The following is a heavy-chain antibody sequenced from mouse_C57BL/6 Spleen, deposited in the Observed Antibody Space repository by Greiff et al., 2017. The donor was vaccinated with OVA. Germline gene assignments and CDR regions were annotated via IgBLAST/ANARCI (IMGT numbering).Heavy chain of an antibody. CDR3: AREGDDYAYAMDY. Sequence: EAGGVDFSRYWMSWVRRAPGKGLEWIGEINPDSSTINYAPSLKDKFIISRDNAKNTLYLQMSKVRSEDTALYYCAREGDDYAYAMDYWGQGTSVTVSS. J-gene: IGHJ4*01. D-gene: IGHD2-4*01. CDR1: GVDFSRYW. V-gene: IGHV4-1*01. CDR2: INPDSSTI.